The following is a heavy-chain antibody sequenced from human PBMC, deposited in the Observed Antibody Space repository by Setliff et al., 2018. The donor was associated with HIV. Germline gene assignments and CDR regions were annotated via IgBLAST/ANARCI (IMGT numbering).Heavy chain of an antibody. J-gene: IGHJ3*01. Sequence: GGSLRLSCAASGFTFSSYAMHWVRQAPGKGLEWVAVISYDGSNKYYADAVKGRFTISRDNSKNTLYLRMDSLRAEDTAIYYCAKDSRRGDAYNVGVFDFWGQGTMVTVSS. CDR1: GFTFSSYA. CDR3: AKDSRRGDAYNVGVFDF. CDR2: ISYDGSNK. D-gene: IGHD3-10*01. V-gene: IGHV3-30*07.